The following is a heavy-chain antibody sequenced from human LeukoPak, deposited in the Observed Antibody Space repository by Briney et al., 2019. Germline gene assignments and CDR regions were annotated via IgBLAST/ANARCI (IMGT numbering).Heavy chain of an antibody. CDR3: ARAQWFGNLLFFPEFSSTYGMDA. Sequence: ASVKVSCKASGYTFTGYYMHWVRQAPGQGLEWMGWINPNSGGTNYAQKFQGRVTMTRDTSISTAYMELSRLRSDDTAVYYCARAQWFGNLLFFPEFSSTYGMDAWGKGPRSPSPQ. CDR1: GYTFTGYY. V-gene: IGHV1-2*02. CDR2: INPNSGGT. D-gene: IGHD3-10*01. J-gene: IGHJ6*01.